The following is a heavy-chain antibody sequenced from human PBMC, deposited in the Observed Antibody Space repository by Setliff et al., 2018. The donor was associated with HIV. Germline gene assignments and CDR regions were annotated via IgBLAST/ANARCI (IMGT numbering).Heavy chain of an antibody. V-gene: IGHV4-39*01. D-gene: IGHD3-10*02. Sequence: SETLSLTCTVSGASISSSSYYWGWIRQPPGKGLEWIGNIYSSGSTYYNPSLKSRVTISVDTSKNQFSLKLSSLTAADTAMYYCASVTLFVRFDFWGLGTLVTVSS. CDR2: IYSSGST. CDR3: ASVTLFVRFDF. J-gene: IGHJ4*02. CDR1: GASISSSSYY.